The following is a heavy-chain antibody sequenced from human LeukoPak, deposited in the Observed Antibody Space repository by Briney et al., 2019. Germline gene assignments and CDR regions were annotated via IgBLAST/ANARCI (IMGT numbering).Heavy chain of an antibody. Sequence: SQTLSLTCTVSGGSISSGGYYWSWIRQPPGKGLEWIGYIYHSGSTYYNPSLKSRVTISVDRSKDQFSLKLSSETAADTAVYYCARVRAAAGLKFDYWGQGTLVTVSS. CDR3: ARVRAAAGLKFDY. J-gene: IGHJ4*02. D-gene: IGHD6-13*01. CDR2: IYHSGST. CDR1: GGSISSGGYY. V-gene: IGHV4-30-2*01.